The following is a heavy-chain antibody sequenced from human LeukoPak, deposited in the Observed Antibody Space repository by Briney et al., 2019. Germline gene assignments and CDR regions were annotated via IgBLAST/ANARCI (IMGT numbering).Heavy chain of an antibody. CDR2: IIHGGSA. V-gene: IGHV4-34*12. D-gene: IGHD5-12*01. Sequence: SETLSLTCAVYGGSFTGYYWSWIRQSPGKGLEWIGEIIHGGSANYNPSLESRVTISIDASKSQFSLKMTSLTAADTAVYYCAGYSGSPHYFDYWGQGTLVTVSS. J-gene: IGHJ4*02. CDR1: GGSFTGYY. CDR3: AGYSGSPHYFDY.